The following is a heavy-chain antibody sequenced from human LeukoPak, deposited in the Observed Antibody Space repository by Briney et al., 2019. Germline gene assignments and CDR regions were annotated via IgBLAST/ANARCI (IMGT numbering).Heavy chain of an antibody. CDR2: ISGSGGST. CDR3: AKIPSNIYSGSYLDAFDI. V-gene: IGHV3-23*01. J-gene: IGHJ3*02. CDR1: GFTFSSYA. Sequence: GGSLRLSCAASGFTFSSYAMSWVRQAPGKGLEWVSAISGSGGSTYYADSVKGRFTISRDNSKDTLYLQMNSLRAEDTAVYYCAKIPSNIYSGSYLDAFDIWGQGTMVTVSS. D-gene: IGHD1-26*01.